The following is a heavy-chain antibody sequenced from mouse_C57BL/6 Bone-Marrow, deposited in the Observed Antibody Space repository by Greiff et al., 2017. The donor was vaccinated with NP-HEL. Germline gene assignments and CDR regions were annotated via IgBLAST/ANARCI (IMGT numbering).Heavy chain of an antibody. D-gene: IGHD1-1*01. CDR1: GYTFTSYW. Sequence: QVHVKQPGTELVKPGASVKLSCKASGYTFTSYWMHWVKQRPGQGLEWIGNINPSNGGTNYNEKFKSKATLTVDKSSSTAYMQLSSLTSEDSAVYYCARVYGSSYPWFAYWGQGTLVTVSA. V-gene: IGHV1-53*01. J-gene: IGHJ3*01. CDR2: INPSNGGT. CDR3: ARVYGSSYPWFAY.